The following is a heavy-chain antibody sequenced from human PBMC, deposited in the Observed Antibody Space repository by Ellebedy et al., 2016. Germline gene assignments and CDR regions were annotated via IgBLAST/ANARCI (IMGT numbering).Heavy chain of an antibody. V-gene: IGHV3-21*01. Sequence: GGSLRLSCAASGFTFSSYSMNWVRQAPGKGLEWVSSISSSSSYIYYADSVKGRFTISRDNAKNSLYLQMNSLRAEDTAVYYCADLSSSAPLGDWGQGTLVTVSS. CDR2: ISSSSSYI. J-gene: IGHJ4*02. D-gene: IGHD6-6*01. CDR1: GFTFSSYS. CDR3: ADLSSSAPLGD.